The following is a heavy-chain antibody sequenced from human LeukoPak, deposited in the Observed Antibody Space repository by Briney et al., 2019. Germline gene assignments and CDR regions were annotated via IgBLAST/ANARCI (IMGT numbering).Heavy chain of an antibody. CDR1: GGSISSYY. Sequence: SETLSLTCTVSGGSISSYYWSWIRQPPGKGLEWIGYIYYSGSTNYNPSLKSRVTISVDTSKNQFSLKLSSVTAADTAVYYCARFGGRPYYYDSSGYRDYWGQGTLVTVSS. CDR3: ARFGGRPYYYDSSGYRDY. V-gene: IGHV4-59*12. CDR2: IYYSGST. J-gene: IGHJ4*02. D-gene: IGHD3-22*01.